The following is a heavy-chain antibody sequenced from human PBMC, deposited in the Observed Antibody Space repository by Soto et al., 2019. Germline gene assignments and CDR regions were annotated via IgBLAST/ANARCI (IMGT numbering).Heavy chain of an antibody. CDR1: GYTFTSYG. D-gene: IGHD4-17*01. Sequence: QVQLVQSGAEVKKPGASVKVSCKASGYTFTSYGISWVRQAPGQGLEWMGWISGYNGNTNYAQKLKGRVTMTTGTSTSTAYMELRSLRCDDTAVYYCARERGMTTVTSIDYWGQGTLVTVSS. CDR2: ISGYNGNT. J-gene: IGHJ4*02. V-gene: IGHV1-18*01. CDR3: ARERGMTTVTSIDY.